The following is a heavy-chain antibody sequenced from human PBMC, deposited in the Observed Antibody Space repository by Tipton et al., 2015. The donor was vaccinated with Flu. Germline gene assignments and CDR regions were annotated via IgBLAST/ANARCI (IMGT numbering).Heavy chain of an antibody. CDR2: VHQTGST. CDR1: GDSIGSRYF. Sequence: TLSLTCSVSGDSIGSRYFWGWIRQPPGKGLEWIGNVHQTGSTYYNPSLRSRVTIAVDRPKNQFSLRLTSVTAADTAVYYCARHTGDSVRGLIDYWGQGTLVTVSS. J-gene: IGHJ4*02. V-gene: IGHV4-38-2*01. CDR3: ARHTGDSVRGLIDY. D-gene: IGHD3-10*02.